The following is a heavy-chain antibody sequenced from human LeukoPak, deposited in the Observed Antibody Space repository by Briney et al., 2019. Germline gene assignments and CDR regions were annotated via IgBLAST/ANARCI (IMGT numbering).Heavy chain of an antibody. Sequence: VKPSETLSLTCAVSGGSISPYYWSWLRQPAGKGLEWIGRIYTSGSTNYNPSLKSRVTMSVDASKNQFSLKLSSVTAADTAVYYCARGASGYYQFDYWGQGTLVTVSS. V-gene: IGHV4-4*07. CDR3: ARGASGYYQFDY. J-gene: IGHJ4*02. CDR1: GGSISPYY. CDR2: IYTSGST. D-gene: IGHD3-22*01.